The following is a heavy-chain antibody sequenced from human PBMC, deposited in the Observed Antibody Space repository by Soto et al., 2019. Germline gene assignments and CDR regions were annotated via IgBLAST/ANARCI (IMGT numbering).Heavy chain of an antibody. Sequence: QVQLQESGPALVRPSDSLSLMCSVSGVPITTFYWSWIRQAPGKGLEYIGYIYYGRSTHYNPALKSRVTISVDTANNEFSLKLRSVTAADTAAYYCARGQLLHYQYGLDVWGQGTTVIV. CDR3: ARGQLLHYQYGLDV. J-gene: IGHJ6*02. D-gene: IGHD3-10*01. CDR1: GVPITTFY. V-gene: IGHV4-59*07. CDR2: IYYGRST.